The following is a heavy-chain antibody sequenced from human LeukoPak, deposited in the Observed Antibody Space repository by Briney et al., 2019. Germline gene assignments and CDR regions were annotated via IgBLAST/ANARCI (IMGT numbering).Heavy chain of an antibody. J-gene: IGHJ4*02. V-gene: IGHV1-2*02. CDR3: ARDWLLRYPQGGFDS. Sequence: GRVTMTRDTSISTAYMELSSLRSDDTAVYYCARDWLLRYPQGGFDSWGQGTLVTVSS. D-gene: IGHD3-9*01.